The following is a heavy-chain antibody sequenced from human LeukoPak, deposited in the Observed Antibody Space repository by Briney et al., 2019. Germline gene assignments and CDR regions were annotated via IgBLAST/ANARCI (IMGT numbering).Heavy chain of an antibody. CDR3: AKNRDSSGWYFDY. D-gene: IGHD6-19*01. J-gene: IGHJ4*02. CDR1: GFTFSSYE. CDR2: ISDHGGTT. V-gene: IGHV3-23*01. Sequence: PGGSLRLSCAASGFTFSSYEMNWVRQAPGRGLEWVSLISDHGGTTYYADSVKGRFTISRDNSNNTMYLQMNSLRAEDTAVYYCAKNRDSSGWYFDYWGQGTLVTVSS.